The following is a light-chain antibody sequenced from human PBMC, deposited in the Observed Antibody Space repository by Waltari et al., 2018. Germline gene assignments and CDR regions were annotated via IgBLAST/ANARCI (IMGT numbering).Light chain of an antibody. CDR3: CSYAGRSTYV. CDR1: SRDVGAYNL. J-gene: IGLJ1*01. CDR2: EAN. V-gene: IGLV2-23*01. Sequence: QSALTQPASVSGSPGQSITISCTGTSRDVGAYNLVSWYQHHPGQAPKPMIYEANKWPSGISDRFSASKSGNTASLTISGLQAEDEAHYYCCSYAGRSTYVCGTGTSVTV.